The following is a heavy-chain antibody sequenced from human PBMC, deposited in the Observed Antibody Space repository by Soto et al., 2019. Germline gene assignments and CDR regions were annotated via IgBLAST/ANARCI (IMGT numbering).Heavy chain of an antibody. D-gene: IGHD6-19*01. CDR1: GFTFDDYA. J-gene: IGHJ4*02. CDR3: AKHRGLVLSFYFDY. V-gene: IGHV3-9*01. CDR2: ISWNSGSI. Sequence: EVQLVESGGGLVQPGRSLRLSCAASGFTFDDYAMHWVRQAPGKGLEWVSGISWNSGSICYADSVKGRFTISRDNAKNSLYLQMNSLSAKDTASYYCAKHRGLVLSFYFDYWGQGNLVTVSS.